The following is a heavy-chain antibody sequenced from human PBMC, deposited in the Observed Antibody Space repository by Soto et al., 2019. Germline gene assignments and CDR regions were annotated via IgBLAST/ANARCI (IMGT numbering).Heavy chain of an antibody. Sequence: GGSLRLSCSASGFAFSSYAMHWVRQTPGKGLEYVLAISPQGGSTYYADSVKGRFTISRDDSKNTVYLQMSSLRPDDTAVYYCVNMMIARGGFDFWGQGTQVTVSS. CDR3: VNMMIARGGFDF. CDR1: GFAFSSYA. J-gene: IGHJ4*02. D-gene: IGHD2-21*01. CDR2: ISPQGGST. V-gene: IGHV3-64D*06.